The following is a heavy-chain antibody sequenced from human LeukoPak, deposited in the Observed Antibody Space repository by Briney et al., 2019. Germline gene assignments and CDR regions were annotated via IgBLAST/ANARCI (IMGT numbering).Heavy chain of an antibody. CDR2: MNPNTGNT. V-gene: IGHV1-8*03. J-gene: IGHJ5*02. CDR1: GYTFPNYD. D-gene: IGHD3-16*02. Sequence: ASVQVSCKASGYTFPNYDIYWVRHAAGQGLEWMGWMNPNTGNTITAQKFQARVTFSSDTSITTAYMELSSLTSDDTAVYYCARGHVIPGENWLDPWGQGTLVTVSS. CDR3: ARGHVIPGENWLDP.